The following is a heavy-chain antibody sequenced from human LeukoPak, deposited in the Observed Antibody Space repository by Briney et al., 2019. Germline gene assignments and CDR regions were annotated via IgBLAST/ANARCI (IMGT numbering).Heavy chain of an antibody. Sequence: GGSLRLPCAASGFXFSSYTINWVRQAPGKGLEWLSDICSSSSTIYYADPVKGRFTISRDNSKSMVYLQMSSMRTDDTAVYYCVKGRAVAGRFDYWGQGTLVTVSS. CDR1: GFXFSSYT. CDR3: VKGRAVAGRFDY. CDR2: ICSSSSTI. J-gene: IGHJ4*02. D-gene: IGHD6-19*01. V-gene: IGHV3-48*01.